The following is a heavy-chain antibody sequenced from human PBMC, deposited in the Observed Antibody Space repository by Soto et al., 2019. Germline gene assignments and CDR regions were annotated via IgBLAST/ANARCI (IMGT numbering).Heavy chain of an antibody. J-gene: IGHJ5*02. CDR2: IYHSGST. Sequence: SETLSLTCAVSSGSISSSNWWSWVRQPPGEGLEWIGEIYHSGSTNYNPSLKSRVTISVDKSKNQFSLKLSSVTAADTAVYYCASIHAMVRFFDPWGQGTLVTVS. CDR3: ASIHAMVRFFDP. CDR1: SGSISSSNW. V-gene: IGHV4-4*02. D-gene: IGHD3-10*01.